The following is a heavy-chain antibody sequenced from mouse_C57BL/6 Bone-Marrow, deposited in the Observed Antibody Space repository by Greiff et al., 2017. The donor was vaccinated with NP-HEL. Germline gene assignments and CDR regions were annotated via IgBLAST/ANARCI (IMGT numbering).Heavy chain of an antibody. CDR2: ISYSGST. J-gene: IGHJ4*01. CDR3: ARAPSFRYAMDY. CDR1: GYSITSGYD. Sequence: EVKLVESGPGMVKPSQSLSLTCTVTGYSITSGYDWHWIRHFPGNKLEWMGYISYSGSTNYNPSLKSRISITHDTSKNHFFLKLNSVTTEDTATYYCARAPSFRYAMDYWGQGTSVTVYS. V-gene: IGHV3-1*01. D-gene: IGHD6-1*01.